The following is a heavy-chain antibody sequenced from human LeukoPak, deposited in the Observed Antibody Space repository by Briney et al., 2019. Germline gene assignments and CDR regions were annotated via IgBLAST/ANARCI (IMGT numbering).Heavy chain of an antibody. CDR1: GDSFSGSTYY. CDR3: ARSSGTGTFSY. V-gene: IGHV4-39*02. D-gene: IGHD6-25*01. J-gene: IGHJ4*02. CDR2: VYYGRSP. Sequence: RTSETLSLTCTVSGDSFSGSTYYWAWIRRPPGKGLEWIGSVYYGRSPYFNPSLESRATISVDTSKNHFSLKMSSVTAADTAVYYCARSSGTGTFSYWGQGTLVTVSS.